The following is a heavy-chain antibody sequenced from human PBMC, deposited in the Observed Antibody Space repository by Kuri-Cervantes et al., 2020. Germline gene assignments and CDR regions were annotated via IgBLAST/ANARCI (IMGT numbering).Heavy chain of an antibody. D-gene: IGHD1-7*01. CDR2: ISSSSSYI. Sequence: GESLKISCAASGFTFDDYAMHWVRQAPGKGLEWVSSISSSSSYIYYADSVKGRFTISRDNAKNSLYLQMNSLRAEDTAVYYCARDFGDNWNYFAYYGMDVWGQGTTVTVSS. J-gene: IGHJ6*02. V-gene: IGHV3-21*01. CDR3: ARDFGDNWNYFAYYGMDV. CDR1: GFTFDDYA.